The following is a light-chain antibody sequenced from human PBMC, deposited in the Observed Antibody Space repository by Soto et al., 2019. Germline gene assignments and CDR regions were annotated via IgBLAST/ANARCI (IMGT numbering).Light chain of an antibody. CDR3: QQYKTYSRT. CDR2: EGS. J-gene: IGKJ1*01. CDR1: QSINTW. V-gene: IGKV1-5*03. Sequence: DIQMTQSPSTLSASVGDRITITCRASQSINTWLAWYQQKPGEAPKLLLYEGSTLESGVPSRFSGSGSGTEFTLTISRLQPDDFATFYCQQYKTYSRTFGQGTKVEVK.